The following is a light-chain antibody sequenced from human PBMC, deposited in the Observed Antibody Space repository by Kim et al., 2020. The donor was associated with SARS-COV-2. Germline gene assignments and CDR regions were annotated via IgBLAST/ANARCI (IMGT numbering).Light chain of an antibody. CDR3: QVWDSSSDHAL. Sequence: APGKTARITCGGNNSGSKSVHWYQQKPGQAPVLVIYYDSDRPSGIPERFSGSNSGNTATLTISRVEAGDEADYYCQVWDSSSDHALFGGGTQLTVL. J-gene: IGLJ2*01. CDR2: YDS. CDR1: NSGSKS. V-gene: IGLV3-21*04.